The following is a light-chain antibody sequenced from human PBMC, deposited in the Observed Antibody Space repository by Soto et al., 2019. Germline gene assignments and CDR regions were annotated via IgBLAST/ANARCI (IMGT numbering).Light chain of an antibody. V-gene: IGKV3-15*01. J-gene: IGKJ5*01. CDR2: DIS. CDR3: QQYNNWPSPIT. CDR1: QTVSRN. Sequence: EVVMTQSPATLSVSPGERATLSFRASQTVSRNLAWYQQRPGQAPRLLIYDISNRATGVPARFSGSGSETEFTLTIRSLQSEDFAVYFCQQYNNWPSPITFGQGTRLEIK.